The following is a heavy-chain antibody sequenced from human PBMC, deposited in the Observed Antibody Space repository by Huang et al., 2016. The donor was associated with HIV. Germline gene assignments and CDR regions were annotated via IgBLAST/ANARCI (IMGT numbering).Heavy chain of an antibody. Sequence: QVRLEQWGPNLLKPSDTLSLKCAVYGGSFSDYFWTWIRQSPVKGLGWLGEVNHRGSATHNPSLRSRVARSGDSSKNQFYLNLTSVTAADTAVYFCARPKMTATPSDSSWSYFDFWGRGTPVTVSS. D-gene: IGHD3-10*01. CDR1: GGSFSDYF. CDR2: VNHRGSA. J-gene: IGHJ4*02. CDR3: ARPKMTATPSDSSWSYFDF. V-gene: IGHV4-34*01.